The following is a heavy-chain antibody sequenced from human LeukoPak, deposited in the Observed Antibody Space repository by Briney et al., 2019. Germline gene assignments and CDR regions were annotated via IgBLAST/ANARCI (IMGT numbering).Heavy chain of an antibody. J-gene: IGHJ4*02. CDR1: GFTFSNYV. CDR3: AKDRDIVVVPALDY. CDR2: ISGSGGST. D-gene: IGHD2-2*01. V-gene: IGHV3-23*01. Sequence: GGSLRLSCAASGFTFSNYVMGWVRQAPGKGLEWVSAISGSGGSTYYADSVKGRFTISRDNSKNTLYLQMNSLRAEDTAVYYCAKDRDIVVVPALDYWGQGTLVTVSS.